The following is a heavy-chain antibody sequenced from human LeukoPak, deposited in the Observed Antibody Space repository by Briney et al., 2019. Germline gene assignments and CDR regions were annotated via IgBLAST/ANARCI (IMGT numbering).Heavy chain of an antibody. CDR2: IHGTLGST. D-gene: IGHD3-3*01. CDR3: ARIFDRDI. Sequence: SETLSLICTVSAGPIRNSYWSWVRHSAGTGMQWIGRIHGTLGSTNHNPSLKSRVVMSLDTSSNQFSLRLSAMSAADTATYYCARIFDRDIWGQGTLVTVSP. J-gene: IGHJ3*02. CDR1: AGPIRNSY. V-gene: IGHV4-4*07.